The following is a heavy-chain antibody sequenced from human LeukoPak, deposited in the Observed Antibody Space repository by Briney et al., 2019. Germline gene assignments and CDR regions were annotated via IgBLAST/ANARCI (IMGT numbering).Heavy chain of an antibody. D-gene: IGHD6-19*01. CDR1: GYTFTSYY. V-gene: IGHV1-46*01. CDR3: ARDECIAVAGTLGYYYGMDV. Sequence: ASVKVSCKASGYTFTSYYMHWVRQAPGQGLEWMGIINPSGGSTSYAQKFQGRVTMTRDTSTSTVYMELSSLRSEDTAVYYCARDECIAVAGTLGYYYGMDVWGQGTTVTVSS. J-gene: IGHJ6*02. CDR2: INPSGGST.